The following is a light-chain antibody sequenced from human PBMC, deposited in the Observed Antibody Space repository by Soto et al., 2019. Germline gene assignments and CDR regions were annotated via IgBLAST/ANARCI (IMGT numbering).Light chain of an antibody. Sequence: QSALTQPASVSGSPGQSITISCTGTSSDVGTYDLVSWYQHHPGAAPKLMIYEATRRPSGISNRFSGSKSGNTASLTISGLQAEDEADYFCCSFAGSNSWVFGGGTKLTVL. CDR3: CSFAGSNSWV. V-gene: IGLV2-23*01. CDR1: SSDVGTYDL. J-gene: IGLJ3*02. CDR2: EAT.